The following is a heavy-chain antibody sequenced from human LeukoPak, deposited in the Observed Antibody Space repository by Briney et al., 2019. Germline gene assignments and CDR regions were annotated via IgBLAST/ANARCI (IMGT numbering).Heavy chain of an antibody. D-gene: IGHD5-12*01. J-gene: IGHJ4*02. V-gene: IGHV3-33*01. CDR1: GFTFSSYG. Sequence: PGGSLRLSCAASGFTFSSYGMHWVRQAPGKGLEWVAVIWYDGSNKYYADSVKGRFTISRDNSKNTLYLQMNSPRAEDTAVYYCARDRSGYSGYELDYWGQGALVTVSS. CDR3: ARDRSGYSGYELDY. CDR2: IWYDGSNK.